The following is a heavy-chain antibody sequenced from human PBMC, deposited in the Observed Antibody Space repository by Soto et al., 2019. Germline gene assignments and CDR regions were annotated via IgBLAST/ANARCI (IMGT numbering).Heavy chain of an antibody. CDR1: GGSLSIYY. V-gene: IGHV4-59*01. CDR3: ARGGSSVSSYYYYGMDV. D-gene: IGHD6-6*01. J-gene: IGHJ6*02. Sequence: SETLSLTCTVSGGSLSIYYLSWIRQPPGKGLEWIGYIYYSGSTNYNPSLKSRVTISVDTSKNQFSLKLSSVTAADTAVYYCARGGSSVSSYYYYGMDVWRQGTTVTVYS. CDR2: IYYSGST.